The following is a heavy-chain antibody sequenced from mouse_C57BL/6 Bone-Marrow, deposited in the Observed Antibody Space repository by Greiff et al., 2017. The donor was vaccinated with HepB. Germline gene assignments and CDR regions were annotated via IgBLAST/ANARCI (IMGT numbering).Heavy chain of an antibody. J-gene: IGHJ1*03. D-gene: IGHD1-1*01. CDR1: GFTFSSYA. CDR3: ARGITHWYFDV. V-gene: IGHV5-4*03. Sequence: EVKLMESGGGLVKPGGSLKLSCAASGFTFSSYAMSWVRQTPEKRLGWVATISDGGSYTYYPDNVKGRFTISRDNAKNNLYLQMSHLKSEDTAMYYCARGITHWYFDVWGTGTTVTVSS. CDR2: ISDGGSYT.